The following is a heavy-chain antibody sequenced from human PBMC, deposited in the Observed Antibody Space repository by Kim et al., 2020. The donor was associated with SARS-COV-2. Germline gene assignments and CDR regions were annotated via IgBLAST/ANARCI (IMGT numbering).Heavy chain of an antibody. CDR2: ISYDGSNK. V-gene: IGHV3-30*04. J-gene: IGHJ6*02. CDR3: AREGCSGGSCYPIYYYYGIDV. D-gene: IGHD2-15*01. CDR1: GFTFSSYA. Sequence: GGSLRLSCAASGFTFSSYAMHWVRQAPGKGLEWVAVISYDGSNKYYVDSVKGRFTISRDNSKNTLYLQMNSLRAEDTAVYYCAREGCSGGSCYPIYYYYGIDVWGQGTTVTVSS.